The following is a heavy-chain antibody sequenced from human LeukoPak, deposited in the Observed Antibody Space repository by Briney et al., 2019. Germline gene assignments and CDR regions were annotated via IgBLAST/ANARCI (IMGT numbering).Heavy chain of an antibody. CDR3: ARDRSRWGALFDY. CDR1: GGTFSSYA. CDR2: IIPIFGTA. Sequence: SVKVSCKASGGTFSSYAISWVRQAPGQGLEWMGGIIPIFGTANYAQEFQGRVTITTDESTSTAYMELSSLRSEDTAVYYCARDRSRWGALFDYWGQGTLVTVSS. D-gene: IGHD6-13*01. V-gene: IGHV1-69*05. J-gene: IGHJ4*02.